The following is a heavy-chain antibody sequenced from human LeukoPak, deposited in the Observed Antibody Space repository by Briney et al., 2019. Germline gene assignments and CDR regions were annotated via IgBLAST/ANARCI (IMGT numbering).Heavy chain of an antibody. CDR2: INAYNGNT. Sequence: ASVKVSCKTSGYTFTYYVISWVRQAPGQGLEWMGWINAYNGNTNDAQKFQGRVTMTTDTSTSTTYMELRSLRSDDTAVYYCARGEKPYDYWGQGTLVSVSS. J-gene: IGHJ4*02. D-gene: IGHD1-26*01. V-gene: IGHV1-18*01. CDR3: ARGEKPYDY. CDR1: GYTFTYYV.